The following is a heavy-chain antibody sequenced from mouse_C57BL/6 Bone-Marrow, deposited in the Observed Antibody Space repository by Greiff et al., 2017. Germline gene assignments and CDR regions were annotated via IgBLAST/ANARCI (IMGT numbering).Heavy chain of an antibody. CDR3: ARAGAGYAMDY. CDR1: GYTFTSYD. V-gene: IGHV1-85*01. CDR2: IYPRDGST. J-gene: IGHJ4*01. D-gene: IGHD4-1*01. Sequence: QVQLKESGPELVKPGASVKLSCKASGYTFTSYDINWVKQRPGQGLEWIGWIYPRDGSTKYNEKFKGKATLTVDTSSSTAYMELHSLTSEDSAVYFCARAGAGYAMDYWGRGTAITVSA.